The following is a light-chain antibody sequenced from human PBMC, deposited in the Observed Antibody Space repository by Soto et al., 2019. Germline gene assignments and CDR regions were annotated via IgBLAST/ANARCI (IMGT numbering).Light chain of an antibody. J-gene: IGLJ3*02. V-gene: IGLV2-14*01. CDR2: DVT. CDR1: SSDIGVYDF. CDR3: SSYTTSTTRV. Sequence: QAALTQPASVSGSPGQSIIISCTGNSSDIGVYDFVSWYQQHPGRAPKLLIYDVTNRPSGISYRFSGSKSGNTASLTISGLQPEDEAYYYCSSYTTSTTRVFGGGTKLTVL.